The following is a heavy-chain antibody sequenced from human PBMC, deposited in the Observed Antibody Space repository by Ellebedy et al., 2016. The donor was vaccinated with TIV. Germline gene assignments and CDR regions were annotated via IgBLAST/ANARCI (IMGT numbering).Heavy chain of an antibody. CDR2: IWYDGSNK. J-gene: IGHJ4*02. D-gene: IGHD5-12*01. CDR3: AKGGWWLRPIDY. CDR1: GFTFSSYG. Sequence: GGSLRLSCAASGFTFSSYGMHWVRQAPGKGLEWVAVIWYDGSNKYYADSVKGRFTISRDNSKNTLYLQMNSLRAEDTAVYYCAKGGWWLRPIDYWGQGTLVTVSS. V-gene: IGHV3-33*06.